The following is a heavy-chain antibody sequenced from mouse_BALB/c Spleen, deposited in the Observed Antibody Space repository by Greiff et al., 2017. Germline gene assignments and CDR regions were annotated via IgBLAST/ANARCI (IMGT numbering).Heavy chain of an antibody. V-gene: IGHV5-6-3*01. CDR3: ARDLRLPYAMDY. CDR1: GFTFSSYG. Sequence: EVKLMESGGGLVQPGGSLKLSCAASGFTFSSYGMSWVRQTPDKRLELVATINSNGGSTYYPDSVKGRFTISRDNAKNTLYLQMSSLKSEDTAMYYCARDLRLPYAMDYWGQGTSVTVSS. CDR2: INSNGGST. D-gene: IGHD1-2*01. J-gene: IGHJ4*01.